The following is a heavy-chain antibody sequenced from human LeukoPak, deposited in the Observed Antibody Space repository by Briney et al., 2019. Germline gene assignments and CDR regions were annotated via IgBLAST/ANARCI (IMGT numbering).Heavy chain of an antibody. J-gene: IGHJ3*01. CDR1: GFTFGNSW. CDR3: VVVVEPPDSDGFDV. V-gene: IGHV3-74*01. CDR2: INADGSTS. Sequence: PGGSLRLSCAASGFTFGNSWVHWVRHAPGKGLVWVSLINADGSTSTYADSVKGRFTISGDNARNTLSLQMNSLTIEDTAVYYCVVVVEPPDSDGFDVWGQGTMITVSS. D-gene: IGHD1-14*01.